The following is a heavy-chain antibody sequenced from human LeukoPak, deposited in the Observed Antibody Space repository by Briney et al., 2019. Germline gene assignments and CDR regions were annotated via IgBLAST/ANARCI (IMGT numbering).Heavy chain of an antibody. D-gene: IGHD6-13*01. Sequence: GASVKVSCTASGGTFSSYAISWVRQAPGQGLEWMGGIIPIFGTANYAQKFQGRVTITADESTSTAYMELSSPRSEDTAVYYCARGRIAAAGPFDYWGQGTLVTVSS. CDR1: GGTFSSYA. J-gene: IGHJ4*02. V-gene: IGHV1-69*01. CDR3: ARGRIAAAGPFDY. CDR2: IIPIFGTA.